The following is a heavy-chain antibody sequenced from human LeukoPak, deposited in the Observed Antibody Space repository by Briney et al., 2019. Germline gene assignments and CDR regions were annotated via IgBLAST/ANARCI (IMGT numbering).Heavy chain of an antibody. D-gene: IGHD2-2*03. CDR2: IRYDGSNK. V-gene: IGHV3-30*02. CDR1: GFTFSSYG. Sequence: GGSLRLSCAASGFTFSSYGMHWVRQAPGKGLEWVAFIRYDGSNKYYADSVKGRFTISRDNSKNTLYLQMNSLRAEDTAVYYCAKETLDIVVVPAAMGYPDYWGQGTLVTVSS. J-gene: IGHJ4*02. CDR3: AKETLDIVVVPAAMGYPDY.